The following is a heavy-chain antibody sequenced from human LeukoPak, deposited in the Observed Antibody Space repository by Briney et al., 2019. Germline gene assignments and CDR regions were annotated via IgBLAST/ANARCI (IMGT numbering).Heavy chain of an antibody. CDR3: LTSTRSHRFDY. CDR2: IKQDGSDK. V-gene: IGHV3-7*01. CDR1: GFAVSGYY. D-gene: IGHD2-15*01. Sequence: GGSLRLSCAASGFAVSGYYMSWVRQAPGKGLEWVAIIKQDGSDKYYVDSVEGRFIISRDNAKNSLYLQMNSLRAEDTAVYYCLTSTRSHRFDYWGQGTLVTVSS. J-gene: IGHJ4*02.